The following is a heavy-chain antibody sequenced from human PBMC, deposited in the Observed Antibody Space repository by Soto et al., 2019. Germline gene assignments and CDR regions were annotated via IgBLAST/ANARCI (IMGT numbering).Heavy chain of an antibody. J-gene: IGHJ4*01. CDR3: AKDLDRSWSFDE. CDR1: GFTFSRNG. CDR2: ISHDRRNI. V-gene: IGHV3-30*18. D-gene: IGHD6-13*01. Sequence: QIQLVESGGGVVQPGRSLRLSCTASGFTFSRNGMHWVRQAPGKGLEWVAVISHDRRNIYYADSVKGRFTISRDNSKNTQYLQMDSLTAEDTAVYFCAKDLDRSWSFDEWGHGTLVTVSS.